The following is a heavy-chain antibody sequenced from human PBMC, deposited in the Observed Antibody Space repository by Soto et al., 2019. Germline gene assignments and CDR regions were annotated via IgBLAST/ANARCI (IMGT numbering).Heavy chain of an antibody. Sequence: SETLSLTCTVSGGSISSGDYYWSWIRQPPGKGLEWIGYIYYSGSTYYNPSLKSRVTISVDRSKNQFSLKLSSVTAADTAVYYCACIFSGGYGYGFYYYGMDVWGQGTTVTVSS. V-gene: IGHV4-30-4*01. CDR1: GGSISSGDYY. CDR3: ACIFSGGYGYGFYYYGMDV. CDR2: IYYSGST. D-gene: IGHD5-18*01. J-gene: IGHJ6*02.